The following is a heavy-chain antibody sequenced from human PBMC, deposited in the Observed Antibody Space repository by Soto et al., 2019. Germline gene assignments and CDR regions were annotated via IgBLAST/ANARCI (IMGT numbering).Heavy chain of an antibody. D-gene: IGHD1-26*01. CDR1: GDSIGTYN. J-gene: IGHJ6*02. V-gene: IGHV4-59*08. CDR2: IYSNGGT. Sequence: QVQLQASGPGLVKPSDTLSLTCTVSGDSIGTYNWGWIRQPPGKRLEWIGYIYSNGGTSYNPALKSRVTISADTSTKQFSLRLSSVTAADTAVYYCVRQGIGALHGLVDVWGQGTTVIVSS. CDR3: VRQGIGALHGLVDV.